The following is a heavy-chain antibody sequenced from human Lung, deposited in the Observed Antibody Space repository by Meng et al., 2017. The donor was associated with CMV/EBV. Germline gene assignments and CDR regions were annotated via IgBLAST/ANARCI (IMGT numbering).Heavy chain of an antibody. J-gene: IGHJ6*02. D-gene: IGHD2-2*01. CDR3: ARDGGKYCSSTSCKSKYYYYFKDF. Sequence: SXTLSLXCTVSGGSISSSSYYCGWIRQHPGKGLEWIGSIYYSGSTYYNPSLKSRVTISVDTSKNQFSLKLSSVTAADTAVYYCARDGGKYCSSTSCKSKYYYYFKDFXGQGXTVTVSS. V-gene: IGHV4-39*07. CDR2: IYYSGST. CDR1: GGSISSSSYY.